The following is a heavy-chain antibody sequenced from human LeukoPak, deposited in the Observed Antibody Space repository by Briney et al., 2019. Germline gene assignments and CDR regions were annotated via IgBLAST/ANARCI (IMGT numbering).Heavy chain of an antibody. J-gene: IGHJ4*02. V-gene: IGHV3-11*01. D-gene: IGHD3-22*01. Sequence: PGGSLRLSCAAAGFTFTDYYMSWLRQAPGKGLEWVSYIGRSGTPTHYADTVKGRFTISRDNAKNSLSLQMNSLRAEATAVYYCARAKAYIKDYISMIVVVPPDYWGQGTLVTVSS. CDR2: IGRSGTPT. CDR3: ARAKAYIKDYISMIVVVPPDY. CDR1: GFTFTDYY.